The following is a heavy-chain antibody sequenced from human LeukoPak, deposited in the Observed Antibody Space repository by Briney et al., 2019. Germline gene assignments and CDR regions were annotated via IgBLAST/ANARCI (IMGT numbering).Heavy chain of an antibody. CDR2: INGGGGTT. V-gene: IGHV3-23*01. Sequence: GGSLRLSCAASGFTFSSYAMSWVRQAPGKGLEWVSAINGGGGTTNYVDSVKGRFTISRDNSKNTLYLQMNSLRAEDTAVYYCAKGISIYSYFDNWGQGTLVTVSS. J-gene: IGHJ4*02. D-gene: IGHD3-16*02. CDR3: AKGISIYSYFDN. CDR1: GFTFSSYA.